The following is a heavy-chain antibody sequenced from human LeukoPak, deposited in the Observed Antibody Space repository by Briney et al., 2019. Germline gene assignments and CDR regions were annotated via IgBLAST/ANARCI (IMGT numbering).Heavy chain of an antibody. CDR3: ARGMVPSYSSSWYNHYYYYMDV. D-gene: IGHD6-13*01. J-gene: IGHJ6*03. CDR2: IKQDGSEK. V-gene: IGHV3-7*01. Sequence: GGSLRLSCAASGFTFSSYWMSWVRQAPGKGLEWVANIKQDGSEKYYVDSVKGRFTISRDNAKNSLYLQMNSLRAEDTAVYYCARGMVPSYSSSWYNHYYYYMDVWGKGTTVTVSS. CDR1: GFTFSSYW.